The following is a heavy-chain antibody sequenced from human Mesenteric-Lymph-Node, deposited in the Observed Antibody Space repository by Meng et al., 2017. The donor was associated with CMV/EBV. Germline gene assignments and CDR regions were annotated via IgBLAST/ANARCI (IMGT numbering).Heavy chain of an antibody. CDR2: IYSGGSSK. D-gene: IGHD5-18*01. Sequence: GGSLRLSCAASGFTFSSYAMSWVRQAPGKGLEWVSVIYSGGSSKYYADSVKGRFTISRDNSKNTLYLQMNSLRDEDTAVYYCAKDLKWGSYGYYYGMDVWGQGTTVTVSS. CDR3: AKDLKWGSYGYYYGMDV. J-gene: IGHJ6*02. CDR1: GFTFSSYA. V-gene: IGHV3-23*03.